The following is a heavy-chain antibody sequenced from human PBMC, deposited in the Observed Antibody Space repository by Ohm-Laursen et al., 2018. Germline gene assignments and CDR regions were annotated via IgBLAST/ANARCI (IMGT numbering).Heavy chain of an antibody. CDR3: ARGDTYGFDY. V-gene: IGHV1-18*01. J-gene: IGHJ4*02. CDR1: GYTFNHYG. Sequence: GASVKVSCKTSGYTFNHYGISWVRQAPGQGLEWMGWISTYDGKTQFGQKFQGRVTMNTDTSTSTAYMDVRGLRSDDTAVYYCARGDTYGFDYWGQGTLVTVSS. D-gene: IGHD3-10*01. CDR2: ISTYDGKT.